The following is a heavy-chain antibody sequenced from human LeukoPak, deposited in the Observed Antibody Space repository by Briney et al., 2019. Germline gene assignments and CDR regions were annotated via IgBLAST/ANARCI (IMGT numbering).Heavy chain of an antibody. V-gene: IGHV3-30*01. J-gene: IGHJ4*02. D-gene: IGHD3-16*01. Sequence: GGSLRLSCAASGFTFSSYAMHWVRQAPGKGLEWVAVISYDGSNKYYADSVKGRFTTSRDNSKNTLYLQMNSLRAEDTAVYYCARDRIWGSYGQPYYFDYWGQGTLVTVSS. CDR2: ISYDGSNK. CDR3: ARDRIWGSYGQPYYFDY. CDR1: GFTFSSYA.